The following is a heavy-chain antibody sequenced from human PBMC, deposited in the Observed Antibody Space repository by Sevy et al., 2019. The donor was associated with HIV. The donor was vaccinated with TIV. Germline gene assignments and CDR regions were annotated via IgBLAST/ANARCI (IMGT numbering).Heavy chain of an antibody. CDR1: GFTFSDYY. D-gene: IGHD2-15*01. Sequence: GGSLRLSCAASGFTFSDYYMSWIRQAPGKGLEWVSYISSSGSTIYYADSVKGRFTISRDNAKNSLYLQMNSLRAEDTAVYYCARAGPTYCSGGSCYPYYFDYWGQGTLVTVSS. CDR3: ARAGPTYCSGGSCYPYYFDY. V-gene: IGHV3-11*04. CDR2: ISSSGSTI. J-gene: IGHJ4*02.